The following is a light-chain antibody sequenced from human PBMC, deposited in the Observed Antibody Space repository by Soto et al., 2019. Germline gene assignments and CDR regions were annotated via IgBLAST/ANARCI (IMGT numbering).Light chain of an antibody. CDR2: NNN. CDR3: AAWDDSLNGVL. Sequence: QSVLTQPPSASGTPGQRVTISCSGSSSNIGSNVVNWYQQLPGTAPKLLIYNNNQRPSGVPDRFSGSKSGTSASLAISGLQSEDETDYYCAAWDDSLNGVLLGGGTKLTVL. V-gene: IGLV1-44*01. CDR1: SSNIGSNV. J-gene: IGLJ2*01.